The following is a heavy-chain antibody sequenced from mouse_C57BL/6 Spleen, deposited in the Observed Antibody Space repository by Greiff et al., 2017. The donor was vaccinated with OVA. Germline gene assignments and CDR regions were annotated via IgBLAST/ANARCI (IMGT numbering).Heavy chain of an antibody. CDR1: GYTFTDYE. J-gene: IGHJ2*01. CDR3: TRAYYYGSSPHFDY. Sequence: QVHVKQSGAELVRPGASVTLSCKASGYTFTDYEMHWVKQTPVHGLEWIGAIDPETGGTAYNQKFKGKAILTADKSSSTAYMELRSLTSEDSAVYYCTRAYYYGSSPHFDYWGQGTTLTVSS. CDR2: IDPETGGT. D-gene: IGHD1-1*01. V-gene: IGHV1-15*01.